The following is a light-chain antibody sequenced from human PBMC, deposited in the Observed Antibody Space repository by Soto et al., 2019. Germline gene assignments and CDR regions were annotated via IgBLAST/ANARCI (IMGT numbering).Light chain of an antibody. CDR2: AAS. CDR1: QSLSSY. CDR3: QQSYSTLWT. J-gene: IGKJ1*01. Sequence: DIQMTQSPSSLSASVVDRVPITCRASQSLSSYLNWYQQKPGKAPKLLIYAASSLQSGVPSRFSGSGSGTDFTLTIISLQPEDCATYYCQQSYSTLWTCVQGTKGEIK. V-gene: IGKV1-39*01.